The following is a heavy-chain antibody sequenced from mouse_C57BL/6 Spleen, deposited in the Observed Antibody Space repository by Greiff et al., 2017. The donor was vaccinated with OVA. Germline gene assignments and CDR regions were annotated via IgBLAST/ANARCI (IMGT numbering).Heavy chain of an antibody. J-gene: IGHJ4*01. V-gene: IGHV5-4*03. CDR2: IRDGGSYT. CDR3: ARAGGSSLYYAMDY. D-gene: IGHD1-1*01. Sequence: EVKLVESGGGLVKPGGSLKLSCAASGFTFSSYAMSWVRQTPEKRLEWVATIRDGGSYTYYPANVKGRFPLSRANAKNNLKLQMRQLKAEDTAMYDGARAGGSSLYYAMDYWGQGTSVTVSS. CDR1: GFTFSSYA.